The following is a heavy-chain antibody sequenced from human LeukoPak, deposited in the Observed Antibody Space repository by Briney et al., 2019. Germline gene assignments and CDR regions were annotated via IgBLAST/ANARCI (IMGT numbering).Heavy chain of an antibody. D-gene: IGHD6-13*01. CDR3: ARSIPYGTTWYGRSDY. CDR1: GFTLGSYS. J-gene: IGHJ4*02. V-gene: IGHV3-7*03. CDR2: IKPDGTTK. Sequence: PGGSLRLSCAASGFTLGSYSMTWVRQAPGKGLEWVANIKPDGTTKFYVDSVKGRLTISRDNALNSLYLQMNSLRAEDTAIYYCARSIPYGTTWYGRSDYWGQGTLVTVSS.